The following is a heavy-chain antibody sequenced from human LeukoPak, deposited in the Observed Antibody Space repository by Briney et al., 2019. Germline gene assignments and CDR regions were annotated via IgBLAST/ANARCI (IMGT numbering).Heavy chain of an antibody. J-gene: IGHJ2*01. CDR3: ARYGERYGSYFDL. V-gene: IGHV1-2*02. Sequence: GASVKVSCKASGYTFTGYYIHWVRRAPGQGLEWMGWINPNTGATNYAHNFQGRVTLTRDTSISTAYMELSRLRSDDTAVYYCARYGERYGSYFDLWGRGTLVTVSS. CDR1: GYTFTGYY. CDR2: INPNTGAT. D-gene: IGHD3-10*01.